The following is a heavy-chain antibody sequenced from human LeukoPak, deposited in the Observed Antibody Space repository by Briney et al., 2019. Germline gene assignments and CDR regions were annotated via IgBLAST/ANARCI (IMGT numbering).Heavy chain of an antibody. V-gene: IGHV1-18*01. D-gene: IGHD3-22*01. J-gene: IGHJ5*02. CDR1: GYTFTSYS. Sequence: ASVKVSCKASGYTFTSYSINWVRQAPGQGLEWMGWISAYNGNTNYAQRLQDRVTMTTDTSTSTAYMELRSLRSDDTAVYYCARGRYYDSSGRFDPWGQGTLVTVSS. CDR2: ISAYNGNT. CDR3: ARGRYYDSSGRFDP.